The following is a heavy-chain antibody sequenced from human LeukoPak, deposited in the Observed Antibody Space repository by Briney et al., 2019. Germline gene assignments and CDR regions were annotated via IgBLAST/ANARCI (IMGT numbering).Heavy chain of an antibody. V-gene: IGHV4-59*12. J-gene: IGHJ5*02. CDR1: GGSISGYY. Sequence: SETLSLTCTVSGGSISGYYWSWIRQPPGGGREWIGYIYYSENANFNPSLKSRASISVDTSKNQFSLKVTSVTAADTAVYYCARDVVGANGNWFDPWGQGTLVTVSS. CDR2: IYYSENA. CDR3: ARDVVGANGNWFDP. D-gene: IGHD1-26*01.